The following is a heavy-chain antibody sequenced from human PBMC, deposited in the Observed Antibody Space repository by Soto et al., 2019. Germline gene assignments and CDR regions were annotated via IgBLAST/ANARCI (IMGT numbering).Heavy chain of an antibody. D-gene: IGHD3-10*01. J-gene: IGHJ5*02. CDR1: GGSVSSGSYY. CDR2: IYYSGST. V-gene: IGHV4-61*01. Sequence: QVQLQESGPGLVKPSETLSLTCTVSGGSVSSGSYYWSWIRQPPGKGLEWIGYIYYSGSTNYNPSLKRRVTISVDTSKNQFSLKLSSVTAADTAVYYCARDYYGSGSYLSWGQGTLVTVSS. CDR3: ARDYYGSGSYLS.